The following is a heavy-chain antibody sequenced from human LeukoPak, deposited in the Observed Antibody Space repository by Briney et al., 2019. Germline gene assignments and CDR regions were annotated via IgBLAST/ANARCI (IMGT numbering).Heavy chain of an antibody. Sequence: GGSLRLSCAASGVNFDDYAMHWVRQSPGTGLEWVAGLNWDSRSMAYADSVRGRFTISRDNAKNSIYLQMNSLRAEDTAVYYCARVGFGYSSFRGSPGTYYFDYWGQGTLVTVSS. CDR3: ARVGFGYSSFRGSPGTYYFDY. J-gene: IGHJ4*02. CDR1: GVNFDDYA. D-gene: IGHD6-19*01. CDR2: LNWDSRSM. V-gene: IGHV3-9*01.